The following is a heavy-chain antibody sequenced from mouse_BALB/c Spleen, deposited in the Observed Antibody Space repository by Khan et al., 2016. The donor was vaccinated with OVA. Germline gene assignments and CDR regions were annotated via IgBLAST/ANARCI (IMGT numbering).Heavy chain of an antibody. CDR3: ARRTTGYALDY. Sequence: VQVVESGAELARPGASVKMSCKASGYTFTSHMMHWVKQRPGQGLEWIGYINPRSGYTNYSQKFNDKATLTTDKSSSTAYMQLSSLTSEDSAVYYCARRTTGYALDYWGQGTSVTVSS. CDR2: INPRSGYT. J-gene: IGHJ4*01. D-gene: IGHD2-14*01. CDR1: GYTFTSHM. V-gene: IGHV1-4*01.